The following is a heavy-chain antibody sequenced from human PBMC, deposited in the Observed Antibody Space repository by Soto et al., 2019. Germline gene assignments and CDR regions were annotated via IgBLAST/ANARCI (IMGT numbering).Heavy chain of an antibody. Sequence: TLSLTCTVSGGSISSSSYFWGWIRQPPGKGLEWIGSIYYSGSTYYNPSLKSRVTVSVDTSKNQFSLKLSSVTAADTAVYYCARHPSNFWFDPWGQGTLVTVS. CDR2: IYYSGST. V-gene: IGHV4-39*01. D-gene: IGHD4-4*01. CDR1: GGSISSSSYF. CDR3: ARHPSNFWFDP. J-gene: IGHJ5*02.